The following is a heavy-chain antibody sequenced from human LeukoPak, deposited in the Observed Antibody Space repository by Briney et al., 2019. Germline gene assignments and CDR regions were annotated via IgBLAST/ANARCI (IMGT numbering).Heavy chain of an antibody. V-gene: IGHV4-30-2*01. CDR1: GGSISSGGYC. Sequence: SQTLSLTCAVSGGSISSGGYCWGWVRQPPGKGLEWIGYIYRSGSTFYNPSLKSRVTISVDRSKNQFSLKLSSVTAADTAVYYCARWGGALRYNWFDPWGQGTLVTVSS. CDR2: IYRSGST. J-gene: IGHJ5*02. D-gene: IGHD3-16*01. CDR3: ARWGGALRYNWFDP.